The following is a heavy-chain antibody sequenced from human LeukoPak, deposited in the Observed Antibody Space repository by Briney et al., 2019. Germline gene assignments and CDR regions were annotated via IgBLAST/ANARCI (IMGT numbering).Heavy chain of an antibody. CDR2: INPNSGGT. V-gene: IGHV1-2*02. Sequence: GASVKVSCKASGYTFTGYYMHWVRQAPGQGLEWMGWINPNSGGTNYAQKFQGRVTMTRDTSTSTVYMELSSLRPEDTAVYYCAKSYFDSSGYYYDRHFFDYWGQGTLVTVSS. CDR3: AKSYFDSSGYYYDRHFFDY. J-gene: IGHJ4*02. D-gene: IGHD3-22*01. CDR1: GYTFTGYY.